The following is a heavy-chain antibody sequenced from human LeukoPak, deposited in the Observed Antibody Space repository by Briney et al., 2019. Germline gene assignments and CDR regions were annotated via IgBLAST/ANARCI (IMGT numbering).Heavy chain of an antibody. CDR3: ARVRGPSSSSYYGMDV. D-gene: IGHD6-13*01. J-gene: IGHJ6*02. CDR2: INPSGGST. V-gene: IGHV1-46*01. Sequence: GASVKVSCKASGYTFTIYYMHWVRQAPGQGLEWMGIINPSGGSTSYAQKFQGRVTMTRDTSTSTVYMELSSLRSEDTAVYYCARVRGPSSSSYYGMDVWGQGTTVTVSS. CDR1: GYTFTIYY.